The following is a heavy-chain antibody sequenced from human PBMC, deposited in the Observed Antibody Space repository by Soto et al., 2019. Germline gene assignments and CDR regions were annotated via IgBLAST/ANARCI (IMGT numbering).Heavy chain of an antibody. CDR2: ISWDSTSI. D-gene: IGHD5-18*01. J-gene: IGHJ4*02. Sequence: EVQLVESGGALVQPGRSLRLSCAASGFTFDDYAMHWVRQAPGKGPEWVSGISWDSTSIGYADSVKGRFTISRDNAKKSLYLQMNSLRAEDTAVYLCAKDFTTMVRLCDYWGQGTLVTVSS. CDR3: AKDFTTMVRLCDY. CDR1: GFTFDDYA. V-gene: IGHV3-9*01.